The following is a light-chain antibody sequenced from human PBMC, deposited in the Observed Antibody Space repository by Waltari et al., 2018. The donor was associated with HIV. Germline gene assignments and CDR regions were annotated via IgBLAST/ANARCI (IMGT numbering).Light chain of an antibody. J-gene: IGLJ2*01. CDR1: PSPAVAYNF. V-gene: IGLV2-14*01. CDR2: EAT. CDR3: SSYSSMNTVA. Sequence: QSALTQPASVSGSPGQSITISCTGTPSPAVAYNFISWYQSQPGKAPKLIIYEATKRPSGVSVRFSGSTSANTASLTISGLRAEDEADYYCSSYSSMNTVAFGGGTKVTVL.